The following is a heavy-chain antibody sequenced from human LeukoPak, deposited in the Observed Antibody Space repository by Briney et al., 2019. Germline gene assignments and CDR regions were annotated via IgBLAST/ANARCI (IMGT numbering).Heavy chain of an antibody. CDR2: IYYSGST. CDR3: ARDPGYSSDY. CDR1: GGSISSYY. V-gene: IGHV4-59*12. Sequence: SETLSLTCTVSGGSISSYYWSWIRQPPGKGLEWIGYIYYSGSTNYNPSLKSRVTISVDTSKNQFSLKLSSVTAADTAVYYCARDPGYSSDYWGQGTLVTVSS. J-gene: IGHJ4*02. D-gene: IGHD5-18*01.